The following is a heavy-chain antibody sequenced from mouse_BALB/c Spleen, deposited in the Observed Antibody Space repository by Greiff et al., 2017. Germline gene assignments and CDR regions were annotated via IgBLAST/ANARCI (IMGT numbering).Heavy chain of an antibody. CDR1: GYTFTDYA. Sequence: QVQLKQSGAELVRPGVSVKISCKGSGYTFTDYAMHWVKQSHAKSLEWIGVISTYYGDASYNQKFKGKATMTVDKSSSTAYMELARLTSEDSAIYYCARSGYDYAFAYWGQGTLVTVSA. J-gene: IGHJ3*01. V-gene: IGHV1S137*01. D-gene: IGHD2-4*01. CDR2: ISTYYGDA. CDR3: ARSGYDYAFAY.